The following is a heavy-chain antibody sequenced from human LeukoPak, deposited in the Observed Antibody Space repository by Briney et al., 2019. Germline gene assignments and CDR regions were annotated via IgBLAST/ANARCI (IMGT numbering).Heavy chain of an antibody. CDR1: GYTFTSYG. J-gene: IGHJ4*02. CDR2: ISAYNGNT. Sequence: ASVKVSCKGSGYTFTSYGVSWVRQAPGQGLEWMGWISAYNGNTNYAQKLQGRVTMTTDTSTSTAYMELRSLRSDDTAVYYCARDLVPPNYYDSSGYYPNFDYWGQGTLVTVSS. V-gene: IGHV1-18*01. D-gene: IGHD3-22*01. CDR3: ARDLVPPNYYDSSGYYPNFDY.